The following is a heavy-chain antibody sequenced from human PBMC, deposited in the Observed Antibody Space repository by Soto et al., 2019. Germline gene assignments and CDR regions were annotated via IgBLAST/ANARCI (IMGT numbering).Heavy chain of an antibody. V-gene: IGHV3-30-3*01. CDR1: GFTFSSYA. Sequence: QVQLVESGGGVVQPGRSLRLSCAASGFTFSSYAMHWVRQAPGKGLEWVAVISYDGSNKYYADSVKGRFTIARDNYKSTLDLQMNSLRAEDTAVDYCARVGEMATIEVYFDYWGRGTVVSVSS. J-gene: IGHJ4*02. CDR2: ISYDGSNK. D-gene: IGHD5-12*01. CDR3: ARVGEMATIEVYFDY.